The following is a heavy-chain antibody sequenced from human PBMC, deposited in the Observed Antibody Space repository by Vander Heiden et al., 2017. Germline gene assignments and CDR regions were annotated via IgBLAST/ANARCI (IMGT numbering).Heavy chain of an antibody. V-gene: IGHV1-46*01. CDR3: ARRAGWYFDL. CDR1: GYTITSYY. Sequence: VQLVQSGAEVKKPGASVTVSCMASGYTITSYYMDWVRQAPGQGLEWMGMINPSSGGTSYAQKFQGRVTVTRDTSTSTVYMELSSLRSEDTAVYYCARRAGWYFDLWSRGNLVTVSS. J-gene: IGHJ2*01. CDR2: INPSSGGT.